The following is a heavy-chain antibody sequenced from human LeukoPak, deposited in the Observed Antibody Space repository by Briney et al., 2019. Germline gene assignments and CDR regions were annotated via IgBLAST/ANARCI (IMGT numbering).Heavy chain of an antibody. D-gene: IGHD2-2*01. CDR3: AKAASASAAIDY. V-gene: IGHV3-30*02. CDR1: GSTFSSYG. J-gene: IGHJ4*02. CDR2: IRYDGSNK. Sequence: PGGSLRLSCAASGSTFSSYGMHWVRQAPGKGLEWVAFIRYDGSNKYYADSVKGRFTISRDNSKNTLYLQMNSLRAEDTAVYYCAKAASASAAIDYWGQGTLVTVSS.